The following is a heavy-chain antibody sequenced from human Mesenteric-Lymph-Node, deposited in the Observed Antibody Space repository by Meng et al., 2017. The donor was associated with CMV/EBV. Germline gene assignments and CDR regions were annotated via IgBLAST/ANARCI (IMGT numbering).Heavy chain of an antibody. CDR1: GDSVSSTSYY. J-gene: IGHJ6*02. CDR3: ARDRQLLWALNKGGYYYYGMDV. CDR2: LRYSGTT. D-gene: IGHD4-23*01. Sequence: SETLSLTCNVSGDSVSSTSYYWSWIRQPPGKGLEWIGHLRYSGTTNYNPSLKSRVTISVDTSKNQFSLKLSFVTAADTAVYYCARDRQLLWALNKGGYYYYGMDVWGQGTTVTVSS. V-gene: IGHV4-61*01.